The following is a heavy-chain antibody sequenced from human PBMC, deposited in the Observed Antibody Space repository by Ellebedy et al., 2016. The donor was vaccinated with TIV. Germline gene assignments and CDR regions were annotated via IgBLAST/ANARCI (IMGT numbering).Heavy chain of an antibody. CDR3: AREIPRALGSSHYYGMDV. CDR2: INPSGGST. Sequence: ASVKVSCKASGYTFISYYMHWVRQAAGQGLEWMGIINPSGGSTSYAQKFQGRVTMTRDTSTSTVYTEVSSLRSEDTAVYYCAREIPRALGSSHYYGMDVWGQGTTVTVSS. CDR1: GYTFISYY. D-gene: IGHD6-6*01. V-gene: IGHV1-46*01. J-gene: IGHJ6*02.